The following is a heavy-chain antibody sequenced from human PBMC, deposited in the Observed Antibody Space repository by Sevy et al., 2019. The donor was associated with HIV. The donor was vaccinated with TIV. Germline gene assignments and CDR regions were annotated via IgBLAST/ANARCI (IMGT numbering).Heavy chain of an antibody. Sequence: GGSLRLSCAASGFTFSNAWMSWVRQAPGKGLEWVGRIKSKTDGGTTDYAAPVKGRFTISRDDSKNTLYLQMNSLKTEATAVYYCTTDVLRFLETYAFDIWGQGTMVTVSS. CDR2: IKSKTDGGTT. D-gene: IGHD3-3*01. CDR3: TTDVLRFLETYAFDI. V-gene: IGHV3-15*01. CDR1: GFTFSNAW. J-gene: IGHJ3*02.